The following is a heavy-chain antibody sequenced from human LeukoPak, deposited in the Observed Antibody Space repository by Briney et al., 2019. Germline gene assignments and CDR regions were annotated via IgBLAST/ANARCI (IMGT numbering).Heavy chain of an antibody. D-gene: IGHD3-22*01. CDR2: IYYSGST. CDR3: ARERESYYYDSSGYYRTPAHDAFDI. Sequence: SETLSLTCTVSGGSISSYYWSWIRQPPGKGLEWIGHIYYSGSTNYNPSLKSRVTISVDTSKNQFSLKLSSVTAADTAVYYCARERESYYYDSSGYYRTPAHDAFDIWGQGTMVTVSS. J-gene: IGHJ3*02. CDR1: GGSISSYY. V-gene: IGHV4-59*01.